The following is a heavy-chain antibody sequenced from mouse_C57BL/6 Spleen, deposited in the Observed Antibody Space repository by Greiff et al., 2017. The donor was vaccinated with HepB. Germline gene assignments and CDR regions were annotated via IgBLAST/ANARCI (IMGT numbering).Heavy chain of an antibody. CDR3: ARQGVDPYYFDY. V-gene: IGHV1-9*01. D-gene: IGHD1-1*01. J-gene: IGHJ2*01. CDR1: GYTFTGYW. CDR2: ILPGSGRS. Sequence: VKLMESGAELMKPGASVKLSCKATGYTFTGYWIEWVKQRPGHGLEWIGEILPGSGRSNYNEKFKGKATFTADTSSNTAYMQLSSLTTEDSAIYYCARQGVDPYYFDYWGQGTTLTVSS.